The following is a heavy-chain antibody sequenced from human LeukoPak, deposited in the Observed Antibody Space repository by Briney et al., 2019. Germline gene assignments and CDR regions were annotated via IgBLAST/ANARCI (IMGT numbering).Heavy chain of an antibody. J-gene: IGHJ6*02. CDR3: ARVGMHSSHHVYNMDV. V-gene: IGHV1-18*01. D-gene: IGHD1-14*01. Sequence: GAAVKVSCKFSAYIPFTSYGFSWVRQAPGQGLELMGWIRGNSGQAEYGQKFYVRGTMTRDTATTTVYMELRNLRGDDAALYYCARVGMHSSHHVYNMDVWGQGTTVIVSS. CDR2: IRGNSGQA. CDR1: AYIPFTSYG.